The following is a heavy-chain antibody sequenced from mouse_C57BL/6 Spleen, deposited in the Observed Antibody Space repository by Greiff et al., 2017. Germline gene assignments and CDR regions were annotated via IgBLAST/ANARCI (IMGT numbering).Heavy chain of an antibody. V-gene: IGHV5-16*01. J-gene: IGHJ2*01. CDR1: GFTFSDYY. CDR3: ARDTTPVGYYFDY. CDR2: INYDGSST. Sequence: EVQLVESEGGLVQPGSSMKLSCTASGFTFSDYYMAWVRQVPEKGLEWVANINYDGSSTYYLDTLKSRFIISRDNAKNILYLQMSNLKSEDTATYYCARDTTPVGYYFDYWGQGTTLTVSS. D-gene: IGHD1-1*01.